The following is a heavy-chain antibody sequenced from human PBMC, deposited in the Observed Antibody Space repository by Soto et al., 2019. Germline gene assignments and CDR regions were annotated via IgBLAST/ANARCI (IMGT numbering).Heavy chain of an antibody. CDR2: ISSSSSYI. V-gene: IGHV3-21*01. CDR1: GFTFSSYS. CDR3: ARDGGYCSGGSCSTVLPDDAFDI. Sequence: EVQLVESGGGLVKPGGSLRLSCAASGFTFSSYSMNWVRQAPGKGLEWVSSISSSSSYIYYADSVKGRFTISRDNAKNSLYLQMNSLRAEDTAVYYCARDGGYCSGGSCSTVLPDDAFDIWGQGTMVTVSS. J-gene: IGHJ3*02. D-gene: IGHD2-15*01.